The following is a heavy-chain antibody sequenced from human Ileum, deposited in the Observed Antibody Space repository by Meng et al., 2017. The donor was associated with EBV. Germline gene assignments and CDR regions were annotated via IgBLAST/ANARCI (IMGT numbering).Heavy chain of an antibody. CDR3: ATELEPADHLDH. CDR1: AFTFSDSH. Sequence: LVSEDGFVQPGAGLRLSCAVTAFTFSDSHMSLIRQPQGTGLEFISYVRISASTKYSADAVKCRVIISSYKDTYVMSVQLHSMRPKATAVYECATELEPADHLDHWGQGALVTVSS. J-gene: IGHJ4*02. CDR2: VRISASTK. V-gene: IGHV3-11*01. D-gene: IGHD2-2*01.